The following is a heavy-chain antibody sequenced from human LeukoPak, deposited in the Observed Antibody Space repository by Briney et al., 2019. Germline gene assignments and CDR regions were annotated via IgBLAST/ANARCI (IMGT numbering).Heavy chain of an antibody. CDR2: ISGSGGST. D-gene: IGHD2-2*01. CDR1: GFTFSSYA. J-gene: IGHJ4*02. V-gene: IGHV3-23*01. CDR3: AKKNRYCSSTSCYALGDY. Sequence: PGGSLRLSCAASGFTFSSYAMSWVRQAPGKGLEWVSAISGSGGSTYYADSVKGRFTISRGNSKNTLYLQMNSLRAEDTAVYYCAKKNRYCSSTSCYALGDYWGQGTLVTVSS.